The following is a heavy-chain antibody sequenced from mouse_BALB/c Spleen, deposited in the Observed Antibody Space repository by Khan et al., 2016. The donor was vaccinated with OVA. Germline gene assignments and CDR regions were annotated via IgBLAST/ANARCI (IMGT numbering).Heavy chain of an antibody. CDR1: GDSITSGS. CDR2: INYSGST. Sequence: EVELVESGPSLVNPSQTLSLTCSVSGDSITSGSWNWIRKFPGNKLEYMAYINYSGSTYSNPSLKSRISITRDTSKNQFYLQLISVTTEDTATYFCATKYYGNSYCYFDVWGAGTTVTVCS. J-gene: IGHJ1*01. CDR3: ATKYYGNSYCYFDV. V-gene: IGHV3-8*02. D-gene: IGHD1-1*01.